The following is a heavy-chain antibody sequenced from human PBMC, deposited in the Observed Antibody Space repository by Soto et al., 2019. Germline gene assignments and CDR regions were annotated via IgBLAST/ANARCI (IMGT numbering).Heavy chain of an antibody. CDR1: GFTFGSYG. D-gene: IGHD3-22*01. CDR2: IWYDGSNK. Sequence: GGSLRLSCAASGFTFGSYGMHWFRQAPGKGLEWVAVIWYDGSNKYYADSVKGRFTISRDNSKNTLYLQMNSLRAEDTAVYYCARDNRGYYDSSGYSPYYYYGMDVWGQGTTVTVSS. CDR3: ARDNRGYYDSSGYSPYYYYGMDV. V-gene: IGHV3-33*01. J-gene: IGHJ6*02.